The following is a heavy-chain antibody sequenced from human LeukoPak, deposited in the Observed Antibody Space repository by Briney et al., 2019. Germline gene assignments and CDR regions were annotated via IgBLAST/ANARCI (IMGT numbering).Heavy chain of an antibody. CDR1: GFTYNTHA. CDR2: ISANGANT. V-gene: IGHV3-23*01. CDR3: AKDQGFSYYYLDY. J-gene: IGHJ4*02. Sequence: GGSLRLSCVASGFTYNTHAMSWVRQAPGKGLEWVSGISANGANTYYTDSVRGRFTISRDNSKNTVYLQMSSLSAEDTAIYYCAKDQGFSYYYLDYWGQGILVTVSS. D-gene: IGHD5-18*01.